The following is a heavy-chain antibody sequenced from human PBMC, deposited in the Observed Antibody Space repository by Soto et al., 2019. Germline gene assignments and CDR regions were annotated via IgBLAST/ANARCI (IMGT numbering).Heavy chain of an antibody. CDR2: IYYSGST. CDR1: GGSISGYY. V-gene: IGHV4-59*01. D-gene: IGHD3-10*01. CDR3: ARALTGFITVLDY. Sequence: PSETLSLTCTVSGGSISGYYWSWIRPPPGKGLEWVGYIYYSGSTNYNPSLKSRVTISVDTSKNHFSLKLSSVTAADTAVYYCARALTGFITVLDYWGQGTLVTVSS. J-gene: IGHJ4*02.